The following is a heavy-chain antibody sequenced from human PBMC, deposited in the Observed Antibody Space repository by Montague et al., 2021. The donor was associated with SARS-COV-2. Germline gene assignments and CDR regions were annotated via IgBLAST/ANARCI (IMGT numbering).Heavy chain of an antibody. Sequence: SETLSLTCTVSGGSIRNYYWTWIRQSPGKGLEWIGIIYYSRSTXSXPSXXXRVTISVDTSKNQFSLKLSSVTAADTAVYYCARDRQLVGRGFGYYYYGMDVWGQGTTVTVSS. CDR3: ARDRQLVGRGFGYYYYGMDV. J-gene: IGHJ6*02. CDR1: GGSIRNYY. CDR2: IYYSRST. V-gene: IGHV4-59*01. D-gene: IGHD6-13*01.